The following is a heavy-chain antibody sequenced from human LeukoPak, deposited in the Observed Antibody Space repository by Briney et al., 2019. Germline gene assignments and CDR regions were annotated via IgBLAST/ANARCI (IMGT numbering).Heavy chain of an antibody. Sequence: GGSLRLSCAASGFTFSSYAMSWVRQAPGKGLEWVSVISGSGGSTYYADSVKGRFTISRDNSKNTLYLQMNSLRAEDTAVYYCAKDWATTVTRGNWFDPWGQGTLVTVSS. CDR3: AKDWATTVTRGNWFDP. V-gene: IGHV3-23*01. CDR1: GFTFSSYA. J-gene: IGHJ5*02. D-gene: IGHD4-17*01. CDR2: ISGSGGST.